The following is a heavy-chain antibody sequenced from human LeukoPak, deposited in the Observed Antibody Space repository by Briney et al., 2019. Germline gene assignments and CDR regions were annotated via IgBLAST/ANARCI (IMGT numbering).Heavy chain of an antibody. Sequence: GGSLRLSCAASGFTFSSYWMHWVRQAPGKGLGWVSRIKTDGSNTVYADSVKGRFTISRDNAKNTLYLQMNSLRVEDTAVYYCTRTYYYDSRDYFDYWGQGALVTVSS. D-gene: IGHD3-22*01. CDR2: IKTDGSNT. J-gene: IGHJ4*02. CDR1: GFTFSSYW. V-gene: IGHV3-74*01. CDR3: TRTYYYDSRDYFDY.